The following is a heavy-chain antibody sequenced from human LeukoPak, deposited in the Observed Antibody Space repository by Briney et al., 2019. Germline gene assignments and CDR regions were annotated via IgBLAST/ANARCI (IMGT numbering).Heavy chain of an antibody. Sequence: KPSETLSLTCGVYGGSFSGYYWNWIRQPPGKGLEWIGEINHSGSTNYNPSLKSRVTISVDTSKNQFSLKLTSVTAADTALYYCAGYYTYGRDYWGQGTLVTVSS. CDR3: AGYYTYGRDY. D-gene: IGHD5-18*01. CDR1: GGSFSGYY. V-gene: IGHV4-34*01. J-gene: IGHJ4*02. CDR2: INHSGST.